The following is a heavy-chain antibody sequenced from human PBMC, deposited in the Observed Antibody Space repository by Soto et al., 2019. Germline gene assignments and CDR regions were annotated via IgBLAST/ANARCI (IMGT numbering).Heavy chain of an antibody. CDR2: IYYSGST. D-gene: IGHD4-4*01. CDR1: GGSISSSSYY. J-gene: IGHJ4*02. V-gene: IGHV4-39*01. CDR3: TRLPVNYEIDY. Sequence: PSETLSLTCTVSGGSISSSSYYWGWIRQPPGKGLEWIASIYYSGSTYYNPSLKSRVTISIDTSNNQFSLRLSSVTAADTAVYYCTRLPVNYEIDYWGQGTLVTVSS.